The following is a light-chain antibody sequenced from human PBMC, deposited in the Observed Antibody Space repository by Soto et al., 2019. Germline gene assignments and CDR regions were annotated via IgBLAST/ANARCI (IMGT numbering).Light chain of an antibody. CDR2: DVN. V-gene: IGLV2-11*01. CDR3: CSYAGSYNWV. J-gene: IGLJ3*02. Sequence: QSVLTQPRSVSGSPGQSVTISCTGTSSDVGGYNYVSWYQQHPGKAPKLMIYDVNKRPSGVPDRFSASKSGNTASLTISGLQAEDEADYYCCSYAGSYNWVFGGGTKRTVL. CDR1: SSDVGGYNY.